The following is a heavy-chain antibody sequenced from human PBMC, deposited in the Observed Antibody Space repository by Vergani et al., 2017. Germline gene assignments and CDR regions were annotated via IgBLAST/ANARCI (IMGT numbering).Heavy chain of an antibody. Sequence: VQLLESGGDLVQPGGSLRLSCAASGFTFNHYAMNWVRQAPGKGLEWVAALWYDGKYKYYADSVKGRFSVSRDNSQNTLSLQMNSLRGEDTAVYYCARDRPRCRSTTCSFDAFGIWGQGTMVTVSS. CDR1: GFTFNHYA. CDR2: LWYDGKYK. CDR3: ARDRPRCRSTTCSFDAFGI. J-gene: IGHJ3*02. D-gene: IGHD2-2*01. V-gene: IGHV3-33*08.